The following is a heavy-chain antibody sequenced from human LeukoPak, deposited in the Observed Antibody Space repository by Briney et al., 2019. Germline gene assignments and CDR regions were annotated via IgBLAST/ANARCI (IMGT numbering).Heavy chain of an antibody. V-gene: IGHV4-34*01. J-gene: IGHJ3*02. CDR3: ATLLLHDAFDI. Sequence: SETLSLTCAVYGGSFSGYYWSWIRQPPGKGLDWIGEINHSGSTNYNPSLKSQVTISVDTYKNQFSLKLSSVTAADTAVYYCATLLLHDAFDIWGQGTMVTVSS. D-gene: IGHD3-22*01. CDR1: GGSFSGYY. CDR2: INHSGST.